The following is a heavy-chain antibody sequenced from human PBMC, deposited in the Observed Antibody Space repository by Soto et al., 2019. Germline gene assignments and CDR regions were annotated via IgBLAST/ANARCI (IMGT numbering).Heavy chain of an antibody. CDR1: GYTFTSYD. Sequence: GASVKVSCKASGYTFTSYDINWVRQATGQGLEWMGWMNPNSGNTGYAQKFQGRVTMTRNTSISTAYMELRSLRSADTAVYYCAITKREGIAAAVSDRYRKDVRG. CDR3: AITKREGIAAAVSDRYRKDV. V-gene: IGHV1-8*01. CDR2: MNPNSGNT. J-gene: IGHJ6*02. D-gene: IGHD6-13*01.